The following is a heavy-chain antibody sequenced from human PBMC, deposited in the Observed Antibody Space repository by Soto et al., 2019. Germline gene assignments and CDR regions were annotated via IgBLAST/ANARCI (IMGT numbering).Heavy chain of an antibody. CDR3: AHSGPMTTVTTGGQRRKFWYFDL. Sequence: QITLKESGPTLVKPTQTLTLTCTFSGFSLSTSGVGVGWIRQPPGKALECLALIYWDDDKRYSPSRKSRLIITKDTSKNQVVLRMTNIDPVDTGTYYFAHSGPMTTVTTGGQRRKFWYFDLWGRGTLVTVSS. V-gene: IGHV2-5*02. CDR2: IYWDDDK. D-gene: IGHD4-17*01. CDR1: GFSLSTSGVG. J-gene: IGHJ2*01.